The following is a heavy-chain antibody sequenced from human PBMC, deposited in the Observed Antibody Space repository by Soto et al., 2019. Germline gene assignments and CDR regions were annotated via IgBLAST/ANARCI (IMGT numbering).Heavy chain of an antibody. Sequence: GGSLRLSCEASGFNFSSYSMNWVRQAPGKGLEWVSSISSSSRHIYYADSVKGRFTISRDDAKNSLFLQMSSLRAEDTAVYYCVRDYGLGTSPRWGQGALVTVSS. V-gene: IGHV3-21*01. CDR2: ISSSSRHI. CDR1: GFNFSSYS. J-gene: IGHJ4*02. CDR3: VRDYGLGTSPR. D-gene: IGHD2-2*01.